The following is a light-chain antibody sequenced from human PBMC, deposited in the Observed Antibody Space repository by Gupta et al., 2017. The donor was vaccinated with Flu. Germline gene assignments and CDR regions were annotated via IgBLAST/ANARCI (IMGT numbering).Light chain of an antibody. CDR3: QIYITWPPLT. CDR1: QSLSRN. V-gene: IGKV3-15*01. Sequence: VTLSASPGERSSLACRASQSLSRNLAWYLQRPGQAPRLLIYDASTRDPGIPARFTGSGSGTEFTLTISSLQSEDFAVDDCQIYITWPPLTFGRGTKVEIK. J-gene: IGKJ4*01. CDR2: DAS.